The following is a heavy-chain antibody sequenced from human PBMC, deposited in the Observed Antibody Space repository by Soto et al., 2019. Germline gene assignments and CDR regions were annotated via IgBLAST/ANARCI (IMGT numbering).Heavy chain of an antibody. D-gene: IGHD3-16*01. Sequence: GGSLRLSCVASGFNFDNYGMSWVRQAPGEGLEWVSAIKNDGTSTYYAASVEDRFTISRDNSKNTLYLQLNSLRAEDTAVYYCAQLGLMTFSHKHYFNHWGRGTLVTVSS. CDR2: IKNDGTST. V-gene: IGHV3-23*01. J-gene: IGHJ4*02. CDR3: AQLGLMTFSHKHYFNH. CDR1: GFNFDNYG.